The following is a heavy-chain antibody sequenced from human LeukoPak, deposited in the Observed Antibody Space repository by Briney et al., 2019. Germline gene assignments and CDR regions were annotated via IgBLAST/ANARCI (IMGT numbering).Heavy chain of an antibody. CDR3: ARVASRAFDY. Sequence: GGSLRLSCAASRFTVSTNYMSWVRQAPGEGLEWVSIIYSGTTTYYADSMKGRFTISRDNSKNTLYLQMNSLRAEDTALYYCARVASRAFDYWGQGTLVTVSS. V-gene: IGHV3-66*01. J-gene: IGHJ4*02. CDR1: RFTVSTNY. CDR2: IYSGTTT.